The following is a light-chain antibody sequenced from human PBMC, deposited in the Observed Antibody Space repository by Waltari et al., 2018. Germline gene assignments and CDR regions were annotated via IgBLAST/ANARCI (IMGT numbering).Light chain of an antibody. J-gene: IGLJ2*01. CDR2: ESY. Sequence: QSALSQPASVSGSPGQSITISCTGASSDVGGHDYVSWYQQHPGKAPKLQFRESYSRPSWVSNRFSVSNSGNTASLTSSGLQAEDEADYYCSSYSTSSSLILFGEGTKVTVL. CDR1: SSDVGGHDY. V-gene: IGLV2-14*01. CDR3: SSYSTSSSLIL.